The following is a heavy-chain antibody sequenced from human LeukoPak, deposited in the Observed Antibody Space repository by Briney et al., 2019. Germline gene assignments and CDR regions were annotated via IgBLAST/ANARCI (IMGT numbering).Heavy chain of an antibody. CDR1: GFTFSSYS. D-gene: IGHD6-19*01. V-gene: IGHV3-21*01. J-gene: IGHJ6*02. CDR3: ARGGGWDAYYYYGMDV. Sequence: PGGFLRLSCAASGFTFSSYSMNWVRQAPGKGLEWVSSISSTSAYIYYADSVKGRFAISRDNAKNSLYPQMSSLRAEDTAVYYCARGGGWDAYYYYGMDVWGQGTTVTVSS. CDR2: ISSTSAYI.